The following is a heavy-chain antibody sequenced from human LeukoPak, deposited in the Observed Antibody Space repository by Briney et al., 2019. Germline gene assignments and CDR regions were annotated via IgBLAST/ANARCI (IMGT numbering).Heavy chain of an antibody. CDR1: GFTFSDHY. CDR3: ARVPYSTGTYDY. V-gene: IGHV3-72*01. J-gene: IGHJ4*02. D-gene: IGHD6-19*01. Sequence: GGSLRLSCAASGFTFSDHYMDWVRQAPGKGLEWVGRIRNKANSYTTEYAASVKGRFTISRDDSKNSLYLQVNSLKTEDTAVYYCARVPYSTGTYDYWGQGTLVIVSS. CDR2: IRNKANSYTT.